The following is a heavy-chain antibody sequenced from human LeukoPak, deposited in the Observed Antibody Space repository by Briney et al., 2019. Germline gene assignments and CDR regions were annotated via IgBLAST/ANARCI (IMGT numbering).Heavy chain of an antibody. J-gene: IGHJ4*02. CDR1: GFIFSSYW. D-gene: IGHD2-2*01. Sequence: SGGPLRLSCAASGFIFSSYWMSWVRQTPGKGLEWVANIKQDGSEKYYVDSVKGRFTISRDNAKNSLYLQMNSLRAEDTAVYYCARIVPAACFDYWGQGTLVTVSS. CDR3: ARIVPAACFDY. CDR2: IKQDGSEK. V-gene: IGHV3-7*01.